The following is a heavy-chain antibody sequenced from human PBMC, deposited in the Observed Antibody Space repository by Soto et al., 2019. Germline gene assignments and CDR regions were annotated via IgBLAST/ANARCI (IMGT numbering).Heavy chain of an antibody. J-gene: IGHJ5*02. CDR2: ISYDGSNK. Sequence: GGSLRLSCAASGFTFSSYGMHWVRQAPGKGLEWVAVISYDGSNKYYVDSVKGRFTISRDNAKNSLYLQMNSLRAEDTAVYYCAKDHKPYYYGSGSYGFDPWGQGTLVTVSS. CDR3: AKDHKPYYYGSGSYGFDP. V-gene: IGHV3-30*18. CDR1: GFTFSSYG. D-gene: IGHD3-10*01.